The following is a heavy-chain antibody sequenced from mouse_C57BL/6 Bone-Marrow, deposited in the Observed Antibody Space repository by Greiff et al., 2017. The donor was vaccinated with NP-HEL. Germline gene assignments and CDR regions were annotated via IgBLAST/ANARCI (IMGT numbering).Heavy chain of an antibody. CDR2: ISSGSSTI. V-gene: IGHV5-17*01. Sequence: EVKLMESGGGLVKPGGSLKLSCAASGFTFSDYGMHWVRQAPEKGLEWVAYISSGSSTIHYADTVKGRFTISRDNAKNTLFLQMTSLRSEDTAMYYCARPGYYGSTYYAMDYWGQGTSVTVSS. CDR3: ARPGYYGSTYYAMDY. D-gene: IGHD1-1*01. CDR1: GFTFSDYG. J-gene: IGHJ4*01.